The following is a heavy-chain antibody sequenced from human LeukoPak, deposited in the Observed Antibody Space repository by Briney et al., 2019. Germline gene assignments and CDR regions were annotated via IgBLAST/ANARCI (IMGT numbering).Heavy chain of an antibody. Sequence: SETLSLTCAVYGGSFSGYYWSWIRQPPGKGLEWIGEINHSGSTNYNPSLKSRVTISVDTSKNQFPLKLSSVTAADTAVYYCARRRAFYCSGGSCYFRAWFDPWGQGTLVTVSS. CDR2: INHSGST. D-gene: IGHD2-15*01. V-gene: IGHV4-34*01. CDR1: GGSFSGYY. J-gene: IGHJ5*02. CDR3: ARRRAFYCSGGSCYFRAWFDP.